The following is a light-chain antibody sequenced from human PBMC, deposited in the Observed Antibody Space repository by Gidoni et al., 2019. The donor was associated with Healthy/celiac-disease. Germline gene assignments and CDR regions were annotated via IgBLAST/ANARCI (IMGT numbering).Light chain of an antibody. Sequence: EIVLTLSPGTLSLSPGERATLSCRASQSVSSSYLAWYQQKPGQAPRLLIYGASSRATSIPDRFSGSGSGTDFTLTISRLEPEDFAVYYCQQCGSSPPEYTFGQGTKLEIK. V-gene: IGKV3-20*01. J-gene: IGKJ2*01. CDR2: GAS. CDR1: QSVSSSY. CDR3: QQCGSSPPEYT.